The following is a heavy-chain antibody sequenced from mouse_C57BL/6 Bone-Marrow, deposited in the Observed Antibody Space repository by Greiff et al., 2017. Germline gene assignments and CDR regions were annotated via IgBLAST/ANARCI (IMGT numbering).Heavy chain of an antibody. CDR3: ARGCLPYWYFDV. J-gene: IGHJ1*03. CDR1: GFTFSSYA. CDR2: LSDGGSYT. Sequence: EVQLVESGGGLVKPGGSLKLSCAASGFTFSSYAMSWVRQTPEKRLEWVATLSDGGSYTYYPDNVKGRFTISRDNAKNNLYLQMSHLKSEDTAMYYCARGCLPYWYFDVWGTGTTVTVSS. V-gene: IGHV5-4*01.